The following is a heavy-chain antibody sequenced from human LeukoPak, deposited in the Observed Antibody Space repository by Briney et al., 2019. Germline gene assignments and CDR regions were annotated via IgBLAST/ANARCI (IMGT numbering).Heavy chain of an antibody. CDR1: GGSFSGYY. J-gene: IGHJ6*03. CDR3: ARGEAAAGPMDYMDV. D-gene: IGHD6-13*01. V-gene: IGHV4-34*01. Sequence: SETLSLTCAVSGGSFSGYYWSWVRQPPGKGLEWIGEVNHSGSTNYNPSLKSRVTMSVDTSKNQFSLKLSSVTAADTAVYYCARGEAAAGPMDYMDVWDTGATVTASS. CDR2: VNHSGST.